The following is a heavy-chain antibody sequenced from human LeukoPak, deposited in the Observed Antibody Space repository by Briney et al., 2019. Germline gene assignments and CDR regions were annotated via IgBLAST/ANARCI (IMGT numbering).Heavy chain of an antibody. J-gene: IGHJ6*02. Sequence: ASVKVSCKASGYTFTDYYIHWVRQAPGQGLEWMGWINPNSGGTNYAQKFQGRVTMTRDTSISTAYMDLSSLRSDDTAVYFCSREYGAGTYSLFYYAIDVCRQGTTVTVSS. CDR3: SREYGAGTYSLFYYAIDV. D-gene: IGHD3-10*01. CDR1: GYTFTDYY. CDR2: INPNSGGT. V-gene: IGHV1-2*02.